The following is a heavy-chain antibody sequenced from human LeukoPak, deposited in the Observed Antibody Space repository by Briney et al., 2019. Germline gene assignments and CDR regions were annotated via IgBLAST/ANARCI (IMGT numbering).Heavy chain of an antibody. Sequence: PGESLKISFKGSGXSFTSYWIGWVRQMPGKDLEWMGIIYPGDSDTRYSPSFQGQVTISADKSISTAYLQWSSLKASDTAMYYCARRKSSIAADYWGQGTLVTVSS. J-gene: IGHJ4*02. D-gene: IGHD6-6*01. V-gene: IGHV5-51*01. CDR1: GXSFTSYW. CDR3: ARRKSSIAADY. CDR2: IYPGDSDT.